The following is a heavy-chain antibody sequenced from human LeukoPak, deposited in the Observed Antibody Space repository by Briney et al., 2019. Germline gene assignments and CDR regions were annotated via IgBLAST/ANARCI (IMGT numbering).Heavy chain of an antibody. CDR3: ASHSGRYTYYFDY. D-gene: IGHD1-26*01. J-gene: IGHJ4*02. CDR2: IIPIFGTA. V-gene: IGHV1-69*06. CDR1: GGTFSSYA. Sequence: GASVKVSCKASGGTFSSYAISWVRQAPGHGLEWMGGIIPIFGTANYAQKFQGRVTITADKSTSTTYIDLSSMRSEDTALYYCASHSGRYTYYFDYWGQGTLDTVSS.